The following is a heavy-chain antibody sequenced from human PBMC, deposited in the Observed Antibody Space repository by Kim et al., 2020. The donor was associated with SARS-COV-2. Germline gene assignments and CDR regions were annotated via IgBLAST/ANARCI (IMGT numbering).Heavy chain of an antibody. V-gene: IGHV3-7*03. CDR1: GFTFSNYW. CDR2: IKKDGREK. J-gene: IGHJ6*02. D-gene: IGHD2-15*01. Sequence: GGSLRLSCAASGFTFSNYWMTWVRQAPGKGMEWVANIKKDGREKYYVDSVKGRFTISRDNAKNSLYLQMNSLRAEDTAVYYCAGGGWGDFWGQGTTVTVS. CDR3: AGGGWGDF.